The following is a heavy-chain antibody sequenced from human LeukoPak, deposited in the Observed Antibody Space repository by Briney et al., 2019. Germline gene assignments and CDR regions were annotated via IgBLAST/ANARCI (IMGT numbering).Heavy chain of an antibody. V-gene: IGHV1-46*01. CDR2: INPSGGST. D-gene: IGHD3-9*01. CDR1: GYSFTNYY. CDR3: ARDPHYNIYYFFDY. J-gene: IGHJ4*02. Sequence: GASVKVSCKASGYSFTNYYIHWVRQAPGQGLEWMGIINPSGGSTDYAPKFQGRVTMTSDTSTSTVYMEVSSLRSEDTAVYYCARDPHYNIYYFFDYWGQGTLITVSS.